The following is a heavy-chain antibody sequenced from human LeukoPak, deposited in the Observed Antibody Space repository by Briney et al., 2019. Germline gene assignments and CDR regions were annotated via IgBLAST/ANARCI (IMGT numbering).Heavy chain of an antibody. CDR1: GFTFSSYA. CDR3: AKHITMVRGVIGY. Sequence: PGGSLRLSCAASGFTFSSYAMSWVRQAPGKGLEWVSAISGSGGSTYYADSVKGRFTISRDNSKNTLYLQMNSLRAEDTTVYYCAKHITMVRGVIGYWGQGTLVTVSS. D-gene: IGHD3-10*01. CDR2: ISGSGGST. V-gene: IGHV3-23*01. J-gene: IGHJ4*02.